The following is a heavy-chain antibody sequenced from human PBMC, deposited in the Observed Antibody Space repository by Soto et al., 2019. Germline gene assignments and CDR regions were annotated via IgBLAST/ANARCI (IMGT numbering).Heavy chain of an antibody. D-gene: IGHD1-20*01. CDR2: TGISGRTT. CDR1: GFTITSSA. V-gene: IGHV3-23*01. J-gene: IGHJ4*02. CDR3: ATVHNTSRSFDY. Sequence: GGSLRLSCAASGFTITSSAMSWVRQAPGKGLEWVSTTGISGRTTYYADSVKGRFTVSRDDFKNTLDLQMSSLRAEDTAVYYCATVHNTSRSFDYWGQGTPVTVSS.